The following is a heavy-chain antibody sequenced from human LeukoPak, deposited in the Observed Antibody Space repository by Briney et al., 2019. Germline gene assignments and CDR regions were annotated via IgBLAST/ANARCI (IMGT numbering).Heavy chain of an antibody. D-gene: IGHD3-10*01. J-gene: IGHJ4*02. CDR2: FDPEDGET. Sequence: ASVKVPCKVSGYTLTELSMHWVRQAPGKGLEWMGGFDPEDGETIYAQKFQGRVTMTEDTSTDTAYMELSSLRSEDTAVYYCATDIWFGESLMTYYFDYWGQGTLVTVSS. CDR3: ATDIWFGESLMTYYFDY. CDR1: GYTLTELS. V-gene: IGHV1-24*01.